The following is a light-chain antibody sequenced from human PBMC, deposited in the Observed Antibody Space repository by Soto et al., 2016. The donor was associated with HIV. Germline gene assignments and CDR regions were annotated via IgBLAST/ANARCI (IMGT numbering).Light chain of an antibody. CDR1: SLRSYY. J-gene: IGLJ2*01. V-gene: IGLV3-19*01. CDR2: GQS. Sequence: SSELTQDPAVSVALGQTVKITCQGDSLRSYYATWYQQKPGQAPVFVIYGQSNRPSGIPDRFSGSSSGNTASLTITGAQAGDEADYYCMSRDNNTNPVIFGGGTKLTVL. CDR3: MSRDNNTNPVI.